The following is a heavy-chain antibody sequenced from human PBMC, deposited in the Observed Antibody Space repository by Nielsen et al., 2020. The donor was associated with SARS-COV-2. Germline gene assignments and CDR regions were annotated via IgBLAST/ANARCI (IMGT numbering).Heavy chain of an antibody. V-gene: IGHV3-73*01. J-gene: IGHJ5*02. D-gene: IGHD2-2*01. CDR2: IRSKANSYAT. Sequence: GESLKISCAAYGFTFSNYGMHWVRQASGKGLEWVGRIRSKANSYATAYAASVKGRFTISRDDSRNTAYLQMNSLKTEDTAVYYCTRRVPAAKWFDPWGQGTLVTVSS. CDR1: GFTFSNYG. CDR3: TRRVPAAKWFDP.